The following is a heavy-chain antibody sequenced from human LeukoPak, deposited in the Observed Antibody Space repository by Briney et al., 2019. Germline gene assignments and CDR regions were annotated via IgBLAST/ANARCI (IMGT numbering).Heavy chain of an antibody. CDR1: GFTFSSYA. J-gene: IGHJ6*02. D-gene: IGHD5-12*01. CDR2: ISYDGSNK. V-gene: IGHV3-30*04. CDR3: AKASGGYANDFYGMDV. Sequence: GRSLRLSCAASGFTFSSYAMHWVRQAPGKGLEWVAVISYDGSNKYYADSVKGRFTISRDNSKNTLYLQMNSLRAEDTAVYYCAKASGGYANDFYGMDVWGQGTTVTVSS.